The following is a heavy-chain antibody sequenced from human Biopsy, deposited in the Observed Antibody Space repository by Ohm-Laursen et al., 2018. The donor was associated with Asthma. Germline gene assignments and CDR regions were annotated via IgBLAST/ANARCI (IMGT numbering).Heavy chain of an antibody. V-gene: IGHV3-30*03. J-gene: IGHJ3*02. D-gene: IGHD4-17*01. CDR2: VSSDGHNK. Sequence: SLRLSCTASGFVFSQCGMHWVRQGPGKGLEWVALVSSDGHNKYYEDSVKGRFSISRDNSRNRLYLEINRLTVEDSAVYFCARQSGQDYGDRGAFDTWGQGTKVAVSS. CDR1: GFVFSQCG. CDR3: ARQSGQDYGDRGAFDT.